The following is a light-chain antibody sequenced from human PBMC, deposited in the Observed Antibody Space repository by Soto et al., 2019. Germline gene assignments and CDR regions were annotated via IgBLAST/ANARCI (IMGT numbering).Light chain of an antibody. Sequence: QSALTQPPSASGSPGQSPTISCTGTSSDVGGYNYVSWYQQHPGKAPKLMIYEVSKRPSGVPDRFSGSKSGNTASLTVSGLQAEDEADYYCSSYAGSNNLVFGGGTKLTVL. CDR2: EVS. CDR1: SSDVGGYNY. J-gene: IGLJ2*01. V-gene: IGLV2-8*01. CDR3: SSYAGSNNLV.